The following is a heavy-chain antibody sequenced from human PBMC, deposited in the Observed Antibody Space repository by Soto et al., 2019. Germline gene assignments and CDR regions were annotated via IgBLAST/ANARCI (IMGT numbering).Heavy chain of an antibody. CDR2: ISGSGGST. Sequence: GGSLRLSCAASGFTFSSYAMSWVRQAPGKGLEWVSAISGSGGSTYYADSAKGRFTISRDNSKNTLYLQMNSLRAEDTAVYYCAKDRDIVVVPAANDYWGQGTLVTVSS. D-gene: IGHD2-2*01. CDR3: AKDRDIVVVPAANDY. J-gene: IGHJ4*02. V-gene: IGHV3-23*01. CDR1: GFTFSSYA.